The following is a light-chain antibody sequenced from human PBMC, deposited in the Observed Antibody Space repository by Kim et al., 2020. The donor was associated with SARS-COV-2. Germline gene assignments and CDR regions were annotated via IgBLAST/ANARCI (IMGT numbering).Light chain of an antibody. CDR3: QQANSFPPWT. J-gene: IGKJ1*01. CDR1: QDINTW. CDR2: GAS. V-gene: IGKV1-12*01. Sequence: IQLTQSPSSVSASVGDRVTITCRASQDINTWLGWYQQKPGKAPKLLIYGASNLQSGVPSRFIGSGSGTDFTLTISRLQPDDCATYYCQQANSFPPWTFGQGTKLEI.